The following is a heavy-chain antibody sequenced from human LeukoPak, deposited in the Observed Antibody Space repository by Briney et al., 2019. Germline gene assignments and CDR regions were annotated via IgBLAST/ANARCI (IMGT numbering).Heavy chain of an antibody. CDR3: ARTYPDCDY. CDR1: GGSISTTNYY. V-gene: IGHV4-39*01. J-gene: IGHJ4*02. Sequence: SETLSLTCNVSGGSISTTNYYWGWIRQPPGKGLERLGNIHYSGSTYYNPSLQSRVTLSVDTSKNQFSLKLTSVTATDTAVYYCARTYPDCDYWGQGTLVTVSS. D-gene: IGHD2-21*02. CDR2: IHYSGST.